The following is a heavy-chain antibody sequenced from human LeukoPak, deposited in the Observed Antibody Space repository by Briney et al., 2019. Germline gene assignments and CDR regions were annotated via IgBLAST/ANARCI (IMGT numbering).Heavy chain of an antibody. CDR2: IKEDGGET. Sequence: GGSLRLSCAASRFTFSSSWMTWVRQAPGKGLEWVANIKEDGGETNYVDSAKGRFTISRGNSKNSLYLQMNSLRAEDTAVYYCARDWTPLGSGSYYDAFDLWGQGTMVTVSS. V-gene: IGHV3-7*03. D-gene: IGHD6-19*01. CDR3: ARDWTPLGSGSYYDAFDL. CDR1: RFTFSSSW. J-gene: IGHJ3*01.